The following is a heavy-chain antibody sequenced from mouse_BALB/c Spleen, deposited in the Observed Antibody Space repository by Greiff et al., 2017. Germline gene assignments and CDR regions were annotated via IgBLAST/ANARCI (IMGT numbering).Heavy chain of an antibody. J-gene: IGHJ4*01. D-gene: IGHD2-4*01. CDR2: ISSGGSYT. Sequence: EVQGVESGGGLVKPGGSLKLSCAASGFTFSSYAMSWVRQSPEKRLEWVAEISSGGSYTYYPDTVTGRFTISRDNAKNTLYLEMSSLRSEDTAMYYCARDGITTADYYAMDYWGQGTSVTVSS. V-gene: IGHV5-9-4*01. CDR1: GFTFSSYA. CDR3: ARDGITTADYYAMDY.